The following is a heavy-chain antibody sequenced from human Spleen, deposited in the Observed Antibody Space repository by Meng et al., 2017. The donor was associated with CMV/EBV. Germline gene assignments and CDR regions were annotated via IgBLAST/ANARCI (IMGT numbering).Heavy chain of an antibody. CDR2: IGVSDDDS. Sequence: GGSLRLSCAASGFTFSSYAMSWVRQAPGKGLEWVSGIGVSDDDSYYADSVKGRFTMSRDKSKNTVHLQMNGLRAEDTAVYYCAKYQLPSGRISGGPFDYWGQGTLVTVSS. CDR1: GFTFSSYA. CDR3: AKYQLPSGRISGGPFDY. V-gene: IGHV3-23*01. J-gene: IGHJ4*02. D-gene: IGHD2-2*01.